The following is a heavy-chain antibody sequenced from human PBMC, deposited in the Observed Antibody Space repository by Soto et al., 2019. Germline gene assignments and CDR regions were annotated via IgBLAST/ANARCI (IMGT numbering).Heavy chain of an antibody. CDR1: GFTFTNSA. CDR3: AARGGRDKYMDV. Sequence: GASVKVSCKASGFTFTNSALQWVRQARGQRLEWIGWIAVGSGNTNYAQRFQERVTISRDMSTSSAYMELNSLRSDDTAVYYCAARGGRDKYMDVWGKGTTVTVS. D-gene: IGHD2-15*01. CDR2: IAVGSGNT. J-gene: IGHJ6*03. V-gene: IGHV1-58*01.